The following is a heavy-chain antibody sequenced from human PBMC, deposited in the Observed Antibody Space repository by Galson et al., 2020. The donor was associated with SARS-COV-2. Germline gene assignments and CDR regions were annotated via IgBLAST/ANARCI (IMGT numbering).Heavy chain of an antibody. J-gene: IGHJ6*02. CDR2: ISSSSSYI. Sequence: KIGESLRISCAASGFTFSSYSMNWVRQAPGKGLEWVSSISSSSSYIYYADSVKGRFTISRDNAKNSLYLQMNSLRAEDTAVYYCARIHAVYYYYGMDVWGQGTTVTVSS. CDR3: ARIHAVYYYYGMDV. CDR1: GFTFSSYS. D-gene: IGHD5-18*01. V-gene: IGHV3-21*01.